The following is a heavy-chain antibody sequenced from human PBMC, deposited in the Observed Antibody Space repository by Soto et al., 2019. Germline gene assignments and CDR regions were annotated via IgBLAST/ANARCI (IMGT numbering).Heavy chain of an antibody. CDR2: ISYEGSNK. Sequence: QVQLVESGGGVVQPGRSLRLSCAASGFTFSSYGMHWVRQAPGKGLEWVAVISYEGSNKYYADSVKGRFTISRDNSQNTLYLQMNSLRAEDTAVYYCAKDQGSGEAYWGQGTLVTVSS. J-gene: IGHJ4*02. D-gene: IGHD6-19*01. CDR3: AKDQGSGEAY. CDR1: GFTFSSYG. V-gene: IGHV3-30*18.